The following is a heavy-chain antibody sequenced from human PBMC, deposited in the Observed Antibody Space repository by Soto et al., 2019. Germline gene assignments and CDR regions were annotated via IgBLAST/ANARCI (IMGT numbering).Heavy chain of an antibody. CDR2: TYYRSKWYN. J-gene: IGHJ4*02. D-gene: IGHD1-26*01. V-gene: IGHV6-1*01. CDR3: ARGEQYSGRIFDY. Sequence: QTLSLTCGSSGDSVSSNSAAWNCLRQSPSRGLEWLGRTYYRSKWYNDYAVSVESRITINPDTSKNHFSLQLNFVTPEDTAVYFCARGEQYSGRIFDYWGQGTLVTVSS. CDR1: GDSVSSNSAA.